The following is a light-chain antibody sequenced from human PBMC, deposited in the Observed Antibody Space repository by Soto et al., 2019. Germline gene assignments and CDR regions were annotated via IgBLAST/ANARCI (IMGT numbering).Light chain of an antibody. Sequence: IQLTQSPSSRSASIGDRVTITCRASQGISSFLAWYQQKPGKAPKLLIYGASTLQSGVPSRFSGSGSGTDFTLTIGSLQPEDIATYYCQQLNSFPIPFGPGTKVDIK. J-gene: IGKJ3*01. CDR2: GAS. CDR1: QGISSF. CDR3: QQLNSFPIP. V-gene: IGKV1-9*01.